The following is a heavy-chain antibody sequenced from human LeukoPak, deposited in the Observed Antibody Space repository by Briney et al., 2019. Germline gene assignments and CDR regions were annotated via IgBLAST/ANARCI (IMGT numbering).Heavy chain of an antibody. J-gene: IGHJ3*02. CDR2: ICNSGST. CDR3: ARAGYYDSSGYDAFDI. D-gene: IGHD3-22*01. CDR1: GGSISSYY. Sequence: TEALPLTCIDSGGSISSYYWRLIRQPPGTGLEWIGYICNSGSTIYNLSLQSRLNISVDTSKNQFSLKLSPVTAADTAVYYCARAGYYDSSGYDAFDIWGQGTMVTVSS. V-gene: IGHV4-59*01.